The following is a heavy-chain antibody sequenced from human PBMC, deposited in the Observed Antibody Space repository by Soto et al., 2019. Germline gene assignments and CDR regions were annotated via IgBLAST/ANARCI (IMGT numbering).Heavy chain of an antibody. CDR2: INPNNGGT. CDR3: ARHSGYDYVFDY. Sequence: AASVKVSCKASGYTFIGYYIHWVRQAPGQGLEWMGWINPNNGGTNYAQKFQGRVTLTRDTSTSTAYMELSSLRFDDTAVYYCARHSGYDYVFDYWGQGILVTVSS. V-gene: IGHV1-2*02. CDR1: GYTFIGYY. J-gene: IGHJ4*02. D-gene: IGHD5-12*01.